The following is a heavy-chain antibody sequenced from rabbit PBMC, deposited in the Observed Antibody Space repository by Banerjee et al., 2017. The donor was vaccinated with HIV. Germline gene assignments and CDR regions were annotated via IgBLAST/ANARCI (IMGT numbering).Heavy chain of an antibody. Sequence: QEQLVESGGGLVQPGGSLKLSCKASGFDFSVYGLSWVRQAPGKGLEWIGYIEPIFGRTYYASWVNGRFTISSHNAQNTLYLQLNSLTAADTATYFCVRDLVGVIGWNFYLWGQGTLVTVS. CDR3: VRDLVGVIGWNFYL. CDR1: GFDFSVYG. J-gene: IGHJ4*01. V-gene: IGHV1S47*01. CDR2: IEPIFGRT. D-gene: IGHD5-1*01.